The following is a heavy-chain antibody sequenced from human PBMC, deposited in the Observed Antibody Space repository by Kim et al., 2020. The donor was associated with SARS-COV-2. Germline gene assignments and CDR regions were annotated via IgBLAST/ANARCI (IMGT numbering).Heavy chain of an antibody. D-gene: IGHD6-13*01. CDR1: GGTFSSYA. Sequence: SVKVSCKASGGTFSSYAISWVRQAPGQGLEWMGGIIPIFGTANYAQKFQGRVTITADESTSTAYMELSSLRSEDTAVYYCARDRGLYAHQQLDLYYFDYWGQGTLVTVSS. V-gene: IGHV1-69*13. J-gene: IGHJ4*02. CDR2: IIPIFGTA. CDR3: ARDRGLYAHQQLDLYYFDY.